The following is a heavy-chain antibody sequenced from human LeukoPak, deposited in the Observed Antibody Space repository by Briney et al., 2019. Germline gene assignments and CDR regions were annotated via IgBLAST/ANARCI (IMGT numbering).Heavy chain of an antibody. Sequence: GGSLRLSCAASGFSFSNYGMNWVRQAPGKGLEWVSGITGSGGSTYYAGSVKGRFTISRDNSKNTLHLQVNSLRAEDTAVYYCAKDDGLIMFSSWGQGTLVTVSS. CDR3: AKDDGLIMFSS. V-gene: IGHV3-23*01. J-gene: IGHJ5*02. CDR1: GFSFSNYG. CDR2: ITGSGGST. D-gene: IGHD3-16*01.